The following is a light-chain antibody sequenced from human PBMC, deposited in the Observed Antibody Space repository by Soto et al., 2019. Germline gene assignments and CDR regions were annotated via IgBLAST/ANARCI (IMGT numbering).Light chain of an antibody. J-gene: IGLJ1*01. Sequence: QSALTQPASVSGSPGQSITISCTGTSSDVGGYNYVSWYQQHPGKAPKLMIYDVSNRPSGVSNRFSGSKSGNTASLTISGLQAEDEAEYYCSSYISSSTLPYVFGTGTKLTVL. V-gene: IGLV2-14*01. CDR1: SSDVGGYNY. CDR2: DVS. CDR3: SSYISSSTLPYV.